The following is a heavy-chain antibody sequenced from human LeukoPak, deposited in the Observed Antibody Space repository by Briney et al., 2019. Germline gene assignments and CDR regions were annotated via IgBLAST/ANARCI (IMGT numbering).Heavy chain of an antibody. CDR1: GFAVSTSW. Sequence: GGSLRLSCAASGFAVSTSWMGWVRQAPGKGLEWAASLQDDGSHQYYVDSAKGRFTISRENAKNTLHLQMNSLRAEDTAVYYCATRLAMGYWDHYYFDYWGQGTLVTVSS. V-gene: IGHV3-7*01. CDR2: LQDDGSHQ. CDR3: ATRLAMGYWDHYYFDY. D-gene: IGHD3-22*01. J-gene: IGHJ4*02.